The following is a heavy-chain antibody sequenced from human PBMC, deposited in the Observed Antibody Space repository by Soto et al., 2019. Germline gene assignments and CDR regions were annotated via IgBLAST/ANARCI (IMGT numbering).Heavy chain of an antibody. CDR1: GGSISSGGYY. D-gene: IGHD4-17*01. Sequence: QVQLQESGPGLVKPSQTLSLTCTVSGGSISSGGYYWSWIRQHPGKGLEWIGYSYYSGSTYYNPSLKSRVTISVDTSKNQFSLKLSSVTAADTAVYYCARYTVKEGAFDIWGQGTMVTVSS. V-gene: IGHV4-31*03. J-gene: IGHJ3*02. CDR2: SYYSGST. CDR3: ARYTVKEGAFDI.